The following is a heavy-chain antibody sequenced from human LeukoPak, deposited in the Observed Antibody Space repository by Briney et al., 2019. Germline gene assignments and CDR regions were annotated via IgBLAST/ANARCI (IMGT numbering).Heavy chain of an antibody. CDR1: GFTFSSYA. Sequence: PGGSLRLSCAASGFTFSSYAMSWVRQAPGKGLEWVSAISGSGGSTYYADPVKGRFTISRDNSKNTLYLQMNSLRAEDTAVYYCAKVRKPALPHDYSNLPFDYWGQGTLVTVSS. D-gene: IGHD4-11*01. V-gene: IGHV3-23*01. J-gene: IGHJ4*02. CDR3: AKVRKPALPHDYSNLPFDY. CDR2: ISGSGGST.